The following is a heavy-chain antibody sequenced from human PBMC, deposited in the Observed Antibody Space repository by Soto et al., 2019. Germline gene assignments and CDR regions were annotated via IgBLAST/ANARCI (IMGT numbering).Heavy chain of an antibody. Sequence: GGSLRLSCAASGFTFSSYGMHWVRQAPGKXLEWVAVISYDGSNKYYADSVKGRFTISRDNSKNTLYLQMNSLRAEDTAVYYCAKDRYYDSSGYYYMGYFDYWGQGTLVTVSS. CDR2: ISYDGSNK. V-gene: IGHV3-30*18. J-gene: IGHJ4*02. D-gene: IGHD3-22*01. CDR1: GFTFSSYG. CDR3: AKDRYYDSSGYYYMGYFDY.